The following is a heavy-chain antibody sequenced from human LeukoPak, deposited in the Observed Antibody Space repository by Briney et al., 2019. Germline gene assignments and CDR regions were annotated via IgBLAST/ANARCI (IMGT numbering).Heavy chain of an antibody. CDR2: IRSKANNYAT. Sequence: PGGSLRLSCAASAFTFSDSSMHWVRQASGKGLEWVGRIRSKANNYATAYVPSVKGRFTISRDDSKNTAYLQINSLKTEDTAVYYCTRVAVGAVAGRDVWGEGTTVTVSS. CDR1: AFTFSDSS. J-gene: IGHJ6*04. V-gene: IGHV3-73*01. D-gene: IGHD6-19*01. CDR3: TRVAVGAVAGRDV.